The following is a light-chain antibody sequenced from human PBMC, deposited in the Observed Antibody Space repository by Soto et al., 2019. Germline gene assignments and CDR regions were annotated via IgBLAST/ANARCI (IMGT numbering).Light chain of an antibody. CDR1: QSAISN. V-gene: IGKV3-15*01. CDR2: DAS. J-gene: IGKJ4*01. Sequence: EIVMTHSPATLSVSPWERVTLSCGASQSAISNLAWYQQKPGQTPRLLIYDASTRATDIPARFSGSGSGTDFTLTISSLLSEDFAVYYCHQYYKCPLTFGGGTKVDIK. CDR3: HQYYKCPLT.